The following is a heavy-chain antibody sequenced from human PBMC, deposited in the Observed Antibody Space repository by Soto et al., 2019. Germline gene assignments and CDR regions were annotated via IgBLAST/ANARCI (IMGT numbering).Heavy chain of an antibody. V-gene: IGHV4-30-4*02. J-gene: IGHJ4*02. D-gene: IGHD3-22*01. Sequence: PPDTPLVTRTLSGDSISRPHYYSTVIRQRPRNALVRVGYIYYNGNNFYNPALQSRVAMSVDPSTNQFSLKLASVTDADTAVYFCDREPKQNYDSSPWNGGFDSWGPGSLVTVSS. CDR3: DREPKQNYDSSPWNGGFDS. CDR1: GDSISRPHYY. CDR2: IYYNGNN.